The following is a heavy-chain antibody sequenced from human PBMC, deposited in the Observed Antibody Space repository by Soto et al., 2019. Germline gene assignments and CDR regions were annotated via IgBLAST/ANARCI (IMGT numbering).Heavy chain of an antibody. J-gene: IGHJ4*02. CDR2: ISGDGTST. Sequence: GGSLRLSCAASGFTFSNYAMHWVRQAPGKGLEYVSAISGDGTSTYYANSVKGRFTISRDNSKNTLYLQMGSLRAEDMAVYYCAARYCSRTSCFLFDYWGQGTSVTVSS. CDR3: AARYCSRTSCFLFDY. CDR1: GFTFSNYA. V-gene: IGHV3-64*01. D-gene: IGHD2-2*01.